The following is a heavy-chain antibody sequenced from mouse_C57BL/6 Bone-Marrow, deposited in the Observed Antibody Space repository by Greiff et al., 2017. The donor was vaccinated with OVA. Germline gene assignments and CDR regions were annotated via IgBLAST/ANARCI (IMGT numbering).Heavy chain of an antibody. CDR3: AASLGGFAY. CDR2: IYPGDGDT. D-gene: IGHD3-3*01. CDR1: GYAFSSSW. Sequence: QVHVKQSGPELVKPGASVKISCKASGYAFSSSWMNWVKQRPGKGLEWIGRIYPGDGDTNYNGKFKGKATLTADKSSSTAYMQLSSLTSEDSAVYFCAASLGGFAYWGQGTLVTVSA. J-gene: IGHJ3*01. V-gene: IGHV1-82*01.